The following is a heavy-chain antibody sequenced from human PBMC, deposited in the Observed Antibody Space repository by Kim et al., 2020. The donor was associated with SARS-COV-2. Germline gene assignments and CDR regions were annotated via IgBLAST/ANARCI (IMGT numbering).Heavy chain of an antibody. V-gene: IGHV3-23*01. D-gene: IGHD3-22*01. CDR3: AKDSPYYYDSSGYKPYYFDY. Sequence: RFTISRDNSKNTLYLQMNSLRAEDTAVYYCAKDSPYYYDSSGYKPYYFDYWGQGTLVTVSS. J-gene: IGHJ4*02.